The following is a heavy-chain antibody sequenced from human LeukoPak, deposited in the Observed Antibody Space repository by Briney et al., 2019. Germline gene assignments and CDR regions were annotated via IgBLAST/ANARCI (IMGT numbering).Heavy chain of an antibody. V-gene: IGHV5-51*01. D-gene: IGHD5-24*01. CDR1: GYSFTNYW. CDR3: ARHSATRGDGYRGLGY. CDR2: IYPDDSDT. Sequence: GESLKISCKGSGYSFTNYWIGWVRQMPGKGLEWMGIIYPDDSDTRYSPSFQGQVTISADKSISTAYLQWSSLKASDTAMYYCARHSATRGDGYRGLGYWGQRTLVTVSS. J-gene: IGHJ4*02.